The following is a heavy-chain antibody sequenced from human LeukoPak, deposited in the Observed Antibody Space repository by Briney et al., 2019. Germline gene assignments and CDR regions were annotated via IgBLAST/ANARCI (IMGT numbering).Heavy chain of an antibody. CDR1: GFTFSNFA. V-gene: IGHV3-30-3*01. CDR3: ARGWNRGDY. Sequence: PGGSLRLSCAASGFTFSNFAMHWVRQAPGRGLEWVAVMSYDGSDKYYAGSVKGRFTISRDNAKSSLYLQMNSLRDEDTAVYYCARGWNRGDYWGQGTLVTVSS. J-gene: IGHJ4*02. D-gene: IGHD3-10*01. CDR2: MSYDGSDK.